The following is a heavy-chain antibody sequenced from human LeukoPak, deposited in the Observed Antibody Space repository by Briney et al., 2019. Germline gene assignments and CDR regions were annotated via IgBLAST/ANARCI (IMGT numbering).Heavy chain of an antibody. CDR3: ARPGLRYFDWLFQDWFDP. Sequence: GGSLRLSCAASGFTFSSYAMSWVRQAPGKGLEWVSAISGSGGSTYYADSVKGRFTISRDNSKNTLYLQMNSLRAEDTAVYYCARPGLRYFDWLFQDWFDPWGQGTLVTVSS. CDR2: ISGSGGST. CDR1: GFTFSSYA. V-gene: IGHV3-23*01. J-gene: IGHJ5*02. D-gene: IGHD3-9*01.